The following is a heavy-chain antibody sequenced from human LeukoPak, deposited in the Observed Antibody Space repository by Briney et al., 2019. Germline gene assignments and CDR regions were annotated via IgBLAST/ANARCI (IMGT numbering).Heavy chain of an antibody. CDR1: GGSISGYY. Sequence: SETLSLTCIVSGGSISGYYWNWIRQPAGKGLEWIGRIYTNVITNYNPSLKSRVTMSVDTSKNQFSLMLSSVTAADTAVYYCAKEGDYIVATTVPDYYFDYWGQGTLVTVSS. CDR2: IYTNVIT. CDR3: AKEGDYIVATTVPDYYFDY. J-gene: IGHJ4*02. V-gene: IGHV4-4*07. D-gene: IGHD5-12*01.